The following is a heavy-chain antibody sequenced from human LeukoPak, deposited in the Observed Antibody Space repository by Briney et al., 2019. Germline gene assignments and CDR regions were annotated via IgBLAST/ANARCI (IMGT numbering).Heavy chain of an antibody. D-gene: IGHD3-16*02. Sequence: PGGSLRLSCAASGFTLSSFEMNWVRQAPGKGLEWVSYISSSGSSIYYGDSVKGRFTISRDNSKNTLYLQMNSLRAEDTAVYYCAKDSGDGMITFGGVIVRRFFDYWGQGTLVTVSS. CDR1: GFTLSSFE. CDR2: ISSSGSSI. CDR3: AKDSGDGMITFGGVIVRRFFDY. J-gene: IGHJ4*02. V-gene: IGHV3-48*03.